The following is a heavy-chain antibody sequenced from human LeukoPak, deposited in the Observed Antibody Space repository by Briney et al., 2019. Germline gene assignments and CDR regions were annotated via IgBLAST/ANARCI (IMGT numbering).Heavy chain of an antibody. J-gene: IGHJ4*02. D-gene: IGHD5-18*01. CDR2: IIPIFGTA. V-gene: IGHV1-69*06. CDR1: GGTFSSYA. CDR3: ARHVVRGYSYGFDY. Sequence: SVKVSCKASGGTFSSYAIGWVRQAPGQGLEWMGGIIPIFGTANYAQKFQGRVTITADKSTSTAYMELSSLRSEDTAVYYCARHVVRGYSYGFDYWGQGTLVTVSS.